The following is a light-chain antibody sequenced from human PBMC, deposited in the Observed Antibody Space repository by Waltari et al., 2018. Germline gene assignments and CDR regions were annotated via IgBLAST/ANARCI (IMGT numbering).Light chain of an antibody. J-gene: IGLJ3*02. V-gene: IGLV1-47*01. CDR3: AAWDDSLSGLV. CDR2: KNN. CDR1: SSNLGSNY. Sequence: QSVLTQPPSASGTPGQKVTISCTGSSSNLGSNYVYSYQQLPGTAPKLLIFKNNQRPSGVPDRFSDSKSGTSASLAINGLRSEDEADYYCAAWDDSLSGLVLGGGTKVTVL.